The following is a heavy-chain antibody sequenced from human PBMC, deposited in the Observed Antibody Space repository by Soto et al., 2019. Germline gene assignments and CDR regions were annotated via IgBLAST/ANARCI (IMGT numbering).Heavy chain of an antibody. CDR2: IYYSGST. CDR3: ARVLVASTSVNCDYYYYMDV. D-gene: IGHD5-12*01. CDR1: GGSISSYY. J-gene: IGHJ6*03. Sequence: SETLSLTCTVSGGSISSYYWSWIRQPPGKGLEWIGYIYYSGSTNYNPSLKSRVTISVDTSKNQFSLKLSSVTAADTAVYYCARVLVASTSVNCDYYYYMDVWAKGNTVTVSS. V-gene: IGHV4-59*01.